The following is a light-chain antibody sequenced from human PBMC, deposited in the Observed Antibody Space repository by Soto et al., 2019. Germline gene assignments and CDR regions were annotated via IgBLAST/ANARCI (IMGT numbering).Light chain of an antibody. CDR1: QSINTY. V-gene: IGKV3-11*01. CDR2: DAS. CDR3: QQRFTWPS. J-gene: IGKJ3*01. Sequence: ETVLTQSPATLSLSPGERATLSCRASQSINTYLAWYKQKPGQAPRLLIYDASNRATGIPARFSGSGSGTDFTLTISSLEPEDFAVYYCQQRFTWPSFGHGTKVDVK.